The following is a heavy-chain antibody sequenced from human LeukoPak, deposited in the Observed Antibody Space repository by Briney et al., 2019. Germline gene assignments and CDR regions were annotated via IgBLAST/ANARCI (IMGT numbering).Heavy chain of an antibody. CDR1: GGSFSGYY. CDR3: ARGLGYAAVAGQIDY. V-gene: IGHV4-34*01. CDR2: INHSGST. J-gene: IGHJ4*02. Sequence: PSETLSLTCAVYGGSFSGYYWSWIRQPPGKGLEWIGEINHSGSTNYNPSLKSRVTISVDTSKNQFSLKLSSVTAADTAVYYCARGLGYAAVAGQIDYWGQGTLVTVSS. D-gene: IGHD6-19*01.